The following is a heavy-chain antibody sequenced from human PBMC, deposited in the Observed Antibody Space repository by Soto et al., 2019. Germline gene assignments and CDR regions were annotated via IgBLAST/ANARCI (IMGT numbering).Heavy chain of an antibody. D-gene: IGHD3-10*01. CDR2: IYYSGST. Sequence: QVQLQESGPGLVKPSETLSLTCTVSGGSISSGSYYWSWIRQPPGKGLEWIGYIYYSGSTNYNPSLKSRVTRSVDTSKNQFSLKLSSVTAADTAVYYCARDLGFGEFDYWGQGTLVTVSS. V-gene: IGHV4-61*01. J-gene: IGHJ4*02. CDR3: ARDLGFGEFDY. CDR1: GGSISSGSYY.